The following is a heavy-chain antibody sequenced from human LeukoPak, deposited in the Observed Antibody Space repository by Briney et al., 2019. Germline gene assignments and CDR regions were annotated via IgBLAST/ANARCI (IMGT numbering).Heavy chain of an antibody. Sequence: AGGSLRLSCAASGFTLSSYAMSWVRQAPGKGLEWVSAISGSGGSTYYADSVKGRFTISRDNSKNTLYLQMNSLRAEDTAVYYCAKGMNRAAAGYFDYWGQGTLVTVSS. CDR2: ISGSGGST. J-gene: IGHJ4*02. CDR1: GFTLSSYA. CDR3: AKGMNRAAAGYFDY. V-gene: IGHV3-23*01. D-gene: IGHD6-13*01.